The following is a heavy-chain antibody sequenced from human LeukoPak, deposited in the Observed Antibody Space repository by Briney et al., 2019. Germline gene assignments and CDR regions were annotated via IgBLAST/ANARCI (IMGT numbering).Heavy chain of an antibody. CDR3: SRELAWGPADY. CDR2: TYYRSRWYN. Sequence: SQTLSLTCALSGDSVSSNSAAWGWIRQSPSRGLEWLGRTYYRSRWYNDYALSVKSRITINSDTSKNQVSLQLNSVTPEDTAVYYCSRELAWGPADYWGQGTLVTVSS. D-gene: IGHD7-27*01. J-gene: IGHJ4*02. V-gene: IGHV6-1*01. CDR1: GDSVSSNSAA.